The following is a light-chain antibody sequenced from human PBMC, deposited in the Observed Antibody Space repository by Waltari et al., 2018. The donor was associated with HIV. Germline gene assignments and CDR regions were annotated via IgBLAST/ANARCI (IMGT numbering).Light chain of an antibody. J-gene: IGKJ4*01. V-gene: IGKV1-9*01. CDR3: QQLKSYPHT. Sequence: DIQLTQSPSFLSASVGDGLTFTCRASQGISSSLAWYQQKPGKAPNLLIFDASTLQVGVPSRFSGSGSGTEFTLTVDSLQPEDVATYYCQQLKSYPHTFGGGTRVEI. CDR2: DAS. CDR1: QGISSS.